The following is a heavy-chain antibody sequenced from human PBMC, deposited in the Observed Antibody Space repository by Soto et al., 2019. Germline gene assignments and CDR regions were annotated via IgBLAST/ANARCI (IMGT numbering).Heavy chain of an antibody. V-gene: IGHV3-74*01. CDR2: INGDGSTT. CDR3: VRGSPTNLDDADAMASWFDP. Sequence: EVLLVESGGGLVQPGGSLRLSCAASGFNFNFYWMHWVRQAPGKGLVWVSRINGDGSTTDYADSVKGRFTISRDNAKNTRLLQMDSLRVEDTDVYYCVRGSPTNLDDADAMASWFDPWGPGTLVTVSS. D-gene: IGHD2-2*01. CDR1: GFNFNFYW. J-gene: IGHJ5*02.